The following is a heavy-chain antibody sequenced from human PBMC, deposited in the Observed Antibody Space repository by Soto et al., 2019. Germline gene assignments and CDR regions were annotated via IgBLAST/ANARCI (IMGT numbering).Heavy chain of an antibody. V-gene: IGHV3-23*01. CDR3: AKNPTCSGSSKFDY. D-gene: IGHD3-10*02. CDR2: ISGSGSFT. CDR1: GFTFRTYA. Sequence: GGSLRLSCAASGFTFRTYAMNWVRQAPGKGLEWISAISGSGSFTHYADSVRGRFTISRDNSQNQLYLQMNNLRGDDTAMYYCAKNPTCSGSSKFDYWGQGIQVTVSS. J-gene: IGHJ4*02.